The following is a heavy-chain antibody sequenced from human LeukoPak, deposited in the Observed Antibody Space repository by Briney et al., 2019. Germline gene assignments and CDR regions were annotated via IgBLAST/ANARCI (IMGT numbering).Heavy chain of an antibody. CDR2: IYSGGKV. D-gene: IGHD2-15*01. J-gene: IGHJ4*02. Sequence: GGSLRLSCAASGFTVSSTYMSWVRQTPGKGLEWVSVIYSGGKVYYIDSVKGRFTISRDTSKNTLYLQMSSLRVEDTAVYFCAGRYCSDGGCYFAGADPFDYWGQGTLVTVSS. CDR1: GFTVSSTY. CDR3: AGRYCSDGGCYFAGADPFDY. V-gene: IGHV3-53*01.